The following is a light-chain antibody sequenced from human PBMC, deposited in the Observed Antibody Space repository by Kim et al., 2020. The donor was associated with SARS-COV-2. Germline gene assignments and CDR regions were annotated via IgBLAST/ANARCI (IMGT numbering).Light chain of an antibody. Sequence: DIQLTQSPPTLSASVGDRITITCRASQSISVWLAWYQQKRGTAPKLLIHRTSTLENDVPSRFSGSGSGTVFTLTISSLQPDDSATYYCQRYGGYSRAFGQGTKLEI. CDR2: RTS. CDR1: QSISVW. CDR3: QRYGGYSRA. J-gene: IGKJ2*01. V-gene: IGKV1-5*03.